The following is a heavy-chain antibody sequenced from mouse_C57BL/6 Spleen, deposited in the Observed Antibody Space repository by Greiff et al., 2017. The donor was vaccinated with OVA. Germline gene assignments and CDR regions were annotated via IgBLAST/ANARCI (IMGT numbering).Heavy chain of an antibody. CDR3: VSPYYSNYVWFAY. CDR1: GFSFNTYA. V-gene: IGHV10-1*01. J-gene: IGHJ3*01. CDR2: IRSKSNNYAT. D-gene: IGHD2-5*01. Sequence: EVKLVESGGGLVQPKGSLKLSCAASGFSFNTYAMNWVRQAPGKGLEWVARIRSKSNNYATYYADSVKDRFTISRDDSESMLYLQMNNLKTEDTAMYYCVSPYYSNYVWFAYWGQGTLVTVSA.